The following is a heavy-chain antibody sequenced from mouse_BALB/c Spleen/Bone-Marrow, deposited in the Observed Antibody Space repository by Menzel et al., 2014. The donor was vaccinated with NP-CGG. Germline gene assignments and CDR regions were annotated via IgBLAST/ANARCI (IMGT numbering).Heavy chain of an antibody. V-gene: IGHV1-4*01. Sequence: VQLQQSGAELARPGASVKMSCKASGYTFTSYTIQWVKRRPGQGLEWVGYIDPSSGYTDYNQKFKDKTTLTADKSSSTASMQLSSLTSADSAVYYCAREARTGAWFANWGQGTLVTASA. CDR1: GYTFTSYT. D-gene: IGHD4-1*01. J-gene: IGHJ3*01. CDR2: IDPSSGYT. CDR3: AREARTGAWFAN.